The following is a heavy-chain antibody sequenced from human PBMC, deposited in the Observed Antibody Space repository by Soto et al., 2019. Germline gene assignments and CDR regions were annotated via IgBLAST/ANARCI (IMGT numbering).Heavy chain of an antibody. CDR2: IIPILGIA. Sequence: QVQLVQSGAEVKKPGSSVKVSCKASGGTFSSYTISWVRQAPGQELEWMGRIIPILGIANYAQKFQGRVTITADKSTSTAYMELSSLRSEDTAVYYCARGSGYSSSSRHNWFDPWGQGTLVTVSS. V-gene: IGHV1-69*02. D-gene: IGHD6-6*01. CDR1: GGTFSSYT. J-gene: IGHJ5*02. CDR3: ARGSGYSSSSRHNWFDP.